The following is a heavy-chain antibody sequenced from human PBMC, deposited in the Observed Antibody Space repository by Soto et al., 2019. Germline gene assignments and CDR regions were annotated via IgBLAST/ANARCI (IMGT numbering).Heavy chain of an antibody. CDR1: GFTVSSNY. CDR2: IYSGGST. D-gene: IGHD4-17*01. V-gene: IGHV3-53*01. Sequence: PGGSLRLSCAASGFTVSSNYMSWVRQAPGKGLEWVSVIYSGGSTYYADSVKGRFTISRDNSKNTLYLQMNSLRAEDTAVYYCASHGGGLRGPTVTKGGYYYYYGMDAWGQGTTVTVSS. J-gene: IGHJ6*02. CDR3: ASHGGGLRGPTVTKGGYYYYYGMDA.